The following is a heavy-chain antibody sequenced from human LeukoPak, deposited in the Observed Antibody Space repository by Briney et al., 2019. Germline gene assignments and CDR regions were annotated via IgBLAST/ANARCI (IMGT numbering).Heavy chain of an antibody. CDR2: IKQDGSEK. CDR1: GFTFRSYW. V-gene: IGHV3-7*03. D-gene: IGHD1-1*01. Sequence: PGGSLRLSCAASGFTFRSYWMSWVRQAPGKGLEWGANIKQDGSEKYYVDSVKGRFTISRDNSKNTLYLQMNSLRAEDTAVYYCAKDYKRRIMDVWGKGTTVTVSS. CDR3: AKDYKRRIMDV. J-gene: IGHJ6*03.